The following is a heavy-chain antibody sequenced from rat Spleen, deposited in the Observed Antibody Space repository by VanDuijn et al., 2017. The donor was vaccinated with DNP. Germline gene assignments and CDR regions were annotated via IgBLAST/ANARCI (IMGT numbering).Heavy chain of an antibody. D-gene: IGHD1-11*01. V-gene: IGHV3-1*01. J-gene: IGHJ1*01. Sequence: EVRLQESGPGLVKPSQSLSLTCSVTGYSITSNYWAWIRKFPGNKMEWIGYINYSGSTGHNPSHKSRISINRYTSKNQFFLQLNSVTTEDTATYYCARGLNYGGYIYSWYFDFWGPGTMVTVSS. CDR2: INYSGST. CDR3: ARGLNYGGYIYSWYFDF. CDR1: GYSITSNY.